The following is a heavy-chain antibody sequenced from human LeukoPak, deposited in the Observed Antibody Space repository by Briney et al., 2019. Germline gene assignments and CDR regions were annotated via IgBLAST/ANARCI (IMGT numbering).Heavy chain of an antibody. V-gene: IGHV1-18*01. J-gene: IGHJ4*02. CDR1: GYTFTSYG. Sequence: ASVKASCKASGYTFTSYGISWVRQAPGQGLEWMGWISAYNGNTNYAQKLQGRVTMTTDTSTSTAYMELRSLRSDDTAVYYCARDSYSYGYLYYFDYWGQGTLVTVSS. CDR2: ISAYNGNT. CDR3: ARDSYSYGYLYYFDY. D-gene: IGHD5-18*01.